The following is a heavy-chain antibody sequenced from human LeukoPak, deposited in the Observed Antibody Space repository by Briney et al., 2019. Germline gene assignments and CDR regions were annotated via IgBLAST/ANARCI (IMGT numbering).Heavy chain of an antibody. V-gene: IGHV3-30-3*01. Sequence: PGGSLRLSCAASGFTFSSYAMHWVRQAPGKGLEWVAVISYDGSNKYYADSVKGRFTISRDNSKNTLYLQMNSLRAEDTAVYYCANTVWWLHVGYFDYWGQGTLVTVSS. D-gene: IGHD5-12*01. CDR3: ANTVWWLHVGYFDY. J-gene: IGHJ4*02. CDR2: ISYDGSNK. CDR1: GFTFSSYA.